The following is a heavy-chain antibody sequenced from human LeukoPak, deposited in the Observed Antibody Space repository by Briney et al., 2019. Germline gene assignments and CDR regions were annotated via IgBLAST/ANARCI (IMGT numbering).Heavy chain of an antibody. CDR2: ISSSGSTI. CDR3: ARSLRGYRGHFDY. V-gene: IGHV3-48*03. CDR1: GFTFSSYE. J-gene: IGHJ4*02. D-gene: IGHD5-12*01. Sequence: PGGSLRLSCAASGFTFSSYEMNWVRQAPGKGLEWVSYISSSGSTIYYADSVKGRFTISRDNAKNSLYLQMNSLRAEDTAVYYCARSLRGYRGHFDYWGQGTLVTVSS.